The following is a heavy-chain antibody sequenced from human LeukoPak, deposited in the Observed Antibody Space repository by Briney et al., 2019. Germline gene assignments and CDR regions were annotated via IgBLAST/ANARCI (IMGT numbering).Heavy chain of an antibody. J-gene: IGHJ4*02. CDR3: AVLRPAAMSPIDY. Sequence: GGSLRLSCAASGFTFSSYGMHWVSQAPGKGLEWVAFIRYDGSNKYYADSVKGRFTISRDNSKNTLYLQMNSLRAEDTAVYYCAVLRPAAMSPIDYWGQGTLVTVSS. CDR2: IRYDGSNK. CDR1: GFTFSSYG. V-gene: IGHV3-30*02. D-gene: IGHD2-2*01.